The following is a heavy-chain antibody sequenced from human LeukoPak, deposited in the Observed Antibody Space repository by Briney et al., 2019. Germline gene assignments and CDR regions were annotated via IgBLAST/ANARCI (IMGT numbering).Heavy chain of an antibody. Sequence: SGTLSLTCAVSGGSISSSNWWSWVRQPPGKGLEWIGEIYHSGSTNYNPSLKSRVTISVDKSKNQFSLKLSSVTAAGTAVYYCARGGQSRYCSSTSCYDYWGQGTLVTVSS. J-gene: IGHJ4*02. CDR2: IYHSGST. CDR1: GGSISSSNW. D-gene: IGHD2-2*01. V-gene: IGHV4-4*02. CDR3: ARGGQSRYCSSTSCYDY.